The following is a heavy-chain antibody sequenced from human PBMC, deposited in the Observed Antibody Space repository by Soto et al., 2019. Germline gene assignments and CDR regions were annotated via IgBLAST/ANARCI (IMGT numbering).Heavy chain of an antibody. J-gene: IGHJ3*02. CDR3: ARDFGVVIIYDAFDI. D-gene: IGHD3-3*01. V-gene: IGHV3-30-3*01. CDR1: GFTFSSYA. Sequence: PGGSLRLSCAASGFTFSSYAMSWVRQAPGKGLEWVAAISYDGSNKYYIDSVKGRFTISRDNSKNTLYLQMNSLRAEDTAVYYCARDFGVVIIYDAFDIWGQGTMVTVSS. CDR2: ISYDGSNK.